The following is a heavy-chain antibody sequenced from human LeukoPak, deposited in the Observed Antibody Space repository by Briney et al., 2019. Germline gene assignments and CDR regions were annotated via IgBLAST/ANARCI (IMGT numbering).Heavy chain of an antibody. Sequence: SETLSLTCTVSGGSISSSSYYWGWIRQPPGKGLEWLGSIYYSGSTYYHPSLKGRVTISVDTSKTQFSLKLSSVTAADTAVYYCASLLLAVAGSFDYWGQGTLVTVSS. D-gene: IGHD6-19*01. J-gene: IGHJ4*02. CDR3: ASLLLAVAGSFDY. V-gene: IGHV4-39*01. CDR2: IYYSGST. CDR1: GGSISSSSYY.